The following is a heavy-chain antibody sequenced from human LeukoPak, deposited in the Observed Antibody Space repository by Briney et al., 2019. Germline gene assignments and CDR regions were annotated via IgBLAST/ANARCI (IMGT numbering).Heavy chain of an antibody. Sequence: ASVKVSCKASGYTFTSYGISWVRQAPGQGLEWMGWISAYNGNTNYAQKFQGRVTMTRNTSISTAYMEMSSLRSEDTAVYYCARGRGYSSGWYRADDYWGQGTLVTVSS. CDR2: ISAYNGNT. CDR1: GYTFTSYG. D-gene: IGHD6-19*01. CDR3: ARGRGYSSGWYRADDY. J-gene: IGHJ4*02. V-gene: IGHV1-18*01.